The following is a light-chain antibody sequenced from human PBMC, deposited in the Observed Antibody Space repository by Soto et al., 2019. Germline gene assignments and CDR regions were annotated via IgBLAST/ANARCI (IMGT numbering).Light chain of an antibody. J-gene: IGKJ1*01. V-gene: IGKV1-5*03. CDR1: QSISSW. CDR2: KAS. CDR3: QQYNDNWT. Sequence: DIQMTQSPSTLSASVGDRVTITCRASQSISSWLAWYQQKPGKAPRLLIYKASNLESGVPSRFSGSGSGTEFTLTISSLQPDDSATYYCQQYNDNWTFGQGNKVEIK.